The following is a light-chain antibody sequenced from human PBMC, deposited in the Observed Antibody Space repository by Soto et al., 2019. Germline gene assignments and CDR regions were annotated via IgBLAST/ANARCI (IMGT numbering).Light chain of an antibody. CDR1: KSVISN. CDR2: DVY. CDR3: QQYHDWPLT. Sequence: EIVMTQSPATLSVSPGESATLSCRASKSVISNFAWYQQRPAQAPRLLIYDVYTRATGVPTRFSGSGSGTEFTLTLSSLPSEDVAVYYYQQYHDWPLTFGGGARVESK. J-gene: IGKJ4*01. V-gene: IGKV3D-15*01.